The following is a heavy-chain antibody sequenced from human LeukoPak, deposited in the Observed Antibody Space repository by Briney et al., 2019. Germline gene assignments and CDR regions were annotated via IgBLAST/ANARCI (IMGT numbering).Heavy chain of an antibody. CDR3: ARDITGTNY. J-gene: IGHJ4*02. Sequence: GGSLRLSCAASGFTFSSYSMNWVRQAPGKGLEWVSSISSSSSYIYYADSAKGRFTISRDNAKNSLYLQMNSLRAEDTAVYYCARDITGTNYWGQGTLVTVSS. D-gene: IGHD1-7*01. CDR2: ISSSSSYI. CDR1: GFTFSSYS. V-gene: IGHV3-21*01.